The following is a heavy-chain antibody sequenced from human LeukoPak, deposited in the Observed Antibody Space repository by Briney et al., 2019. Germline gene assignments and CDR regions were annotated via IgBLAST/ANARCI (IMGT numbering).Heavy chain of an antibody. J-gene: IGHJ4*02. CDR2: IYPGDSDT. CDR1: GYSFTSYW. CDR3: ARHRGYYYDSRGYSLDFDY. Sequence: GESLKISCKGSGYSFTSYWIGWVRQMPGKSLEWMGIIYPGDSDTRYSPSFQGQVTISADKSISTAYLQWSSLKASDTAMYYCARHRGYYYDSRGYSLDFDYWGQGTLVTVSS. V-gene: IGHV5-51*01. D-gene: IGHD3-22*01.